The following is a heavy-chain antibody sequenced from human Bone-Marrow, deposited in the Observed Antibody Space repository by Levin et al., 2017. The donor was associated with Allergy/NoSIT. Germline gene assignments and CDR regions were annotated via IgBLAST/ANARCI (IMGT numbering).Heavy chain of an antibody. V-gene: IGHV3-30-3*01. CDR1: GFTFSSYA. Sequence: GGSLRLSCAASGFTFSSYAMHWVRQAPGKGLEWVAVISYDGSNKYYADSVKGRFTISRDNSKNTLYLQMNSLRAEDTAVYYCASNSGNSPYDFWSGYYSRGRFDYWGQGTLVTVSS. D-gene: IGHD3-3*01. CDR3: ASNSGNSPYDFWSGYYSRGRFDY. J-gene: IGHJ4*02. CDR2: ISYDGSNK.